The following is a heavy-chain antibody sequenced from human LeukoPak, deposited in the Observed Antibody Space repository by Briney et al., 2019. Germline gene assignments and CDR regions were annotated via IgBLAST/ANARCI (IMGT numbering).Heavy chain of an antibody. D-gene: IGHD3-16*01. CDR1: GFTFTNYW. V-gene: IGHV3-74*01. CDR2: INTDGSST. Sequence: GGSLTLSCAASGFTFTNYWMHWVRQAPGKGLVWVSHINTDGSSTNYADSVKGRFTISRDNAKNTLYLQMNSLRAEDTAVYYCARDPGAYFDYWGQGTLVTVSP. J-gene: IGHJ4*02. CDR3: ARDPGAYFDY.